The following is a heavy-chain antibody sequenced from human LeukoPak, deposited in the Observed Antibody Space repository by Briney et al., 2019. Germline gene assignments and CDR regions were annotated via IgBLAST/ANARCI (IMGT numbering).Heavy chain of an antibody. V-gene: IGHV5-51*01. J-gene: IGHJ6*03. CDR2: IYPGDSDT. D-gene: IGHD3-10*01. Sequence: GESLKISCKGSGYSFTSYWIGRVRQMPGKGLECMGIIYPGDSDTRYSPSFQGQVTISAYKSISTAYLQWSSLKASDTAVYYCARHSTWGDYYYYYYMDVWGKGATVTVSS. CDR3: ARHSTWGDYYYYYYMDV. CDR1: GYSFTSYW.